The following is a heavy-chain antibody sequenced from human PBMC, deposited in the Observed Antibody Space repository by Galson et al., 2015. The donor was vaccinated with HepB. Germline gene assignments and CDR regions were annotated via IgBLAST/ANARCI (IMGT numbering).Heavy chain of an antibody. D-gene: IGHD5-18*01. Sequence: SLRLSCAASGFTFSSYAMSWVRQAPGKGLEWVSAISGSGGSTYYADSVKGRFTISRDNSKNTLYLQMNSLRAEDTAVYYCAKDLWLRTRFDPWGQGTLVTVSS. CDR1: GFTFSSYA. J-gene: IGHJ5*02. CDR2: ISGSGGST. CDR3: AKDLWLRTRFDP. V-gene: IGHV3-23*01.